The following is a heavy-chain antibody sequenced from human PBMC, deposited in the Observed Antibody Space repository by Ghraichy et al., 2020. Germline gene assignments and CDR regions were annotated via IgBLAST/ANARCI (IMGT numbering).Heavy chain of an antibody. D-gene: IGHD6-6*01. CDR1: GGSISSSSYY. Sequence: SETPSLTCTVSGGSISSSSYYWGWIRQPPGKGLEWIGSIYYSGSTYYNPSLKSRVTISVDTSKNQFSLKLSSVTAADTAVYYCARLKYSSSSGYYGMDVWGQGTTVTVSS. CDR3: ARLKYSSSSGYYGMDV. CDR2: IYYSGST. J-gene: IGHJ6*02. V-gene: IGHV4-39*01.